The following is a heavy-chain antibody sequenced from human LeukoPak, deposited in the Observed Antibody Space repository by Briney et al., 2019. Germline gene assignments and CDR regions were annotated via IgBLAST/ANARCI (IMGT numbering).Heavy chain of an antibody. D-gene: IGHD2-8*02. Sequence: ASVKVSCKASGYTFTSYDINWVRQATGQGLEWMGWMNPNNGKTAYAQKFQGRVTITRNTAITTAYMELSSLRSDDTAVYYCARGHVSGGGLYYFNSWGQGTLVTVSS. CDR1: GYTFTSYD. CDR2: MNPNNGKT. V-gene: IGHV1-8*01. CDR3: ARGHVSGGGLYYFNS. J-gene: IGHJ4*02.